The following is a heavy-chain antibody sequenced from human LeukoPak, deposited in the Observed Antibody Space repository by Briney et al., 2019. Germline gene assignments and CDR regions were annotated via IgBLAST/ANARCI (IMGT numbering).Heavy chain of an antibody. CDR3: ARHRRYSSGWYGAFDI. Sequence: SETLSLTCTVSGGSMSSSSHYWGWIRQPPGKGLEWIASIYYIGTTSYNPSLKIRVTISVDTSKKQFSLKLDSVTAADTAVYYCARHRRYSSGWYGAFDIWGQGTMVTAAS. CDR2: IYYIGTT. CDR1: GGSMSSSSHY. J-gene: IGHJ3*02. V-gene: IGHV4-39*01. D-gene: IGHD6-19*01.